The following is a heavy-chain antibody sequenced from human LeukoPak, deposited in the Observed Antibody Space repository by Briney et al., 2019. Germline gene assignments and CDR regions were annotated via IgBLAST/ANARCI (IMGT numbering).Heavy chain of an antibody. CDR2: GHHSESS. J-gene: IGHJ4*02. CDR3: ARESAGSLHDSTAAFHY. CDR1: GDSVTSTY. V-gene: IGHV4-59*02. Sequence: SESLSLTCSVSGDSVTSTYWSWIRQPPWKGLEWIAYGHHSESSNYNPSFRSRVTIPVDTSRNQFSLRLTSVTAADTAVYYCARESAGSLHDSTAAFHYWGQGILVIVSS. D-gene: IGHD2-8*02.